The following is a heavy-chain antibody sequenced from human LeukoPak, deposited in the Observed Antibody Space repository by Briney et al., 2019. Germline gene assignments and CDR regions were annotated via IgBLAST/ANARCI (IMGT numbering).Heavy chain of an antibody. D-gene: IGHD1-26*01. CDR2: INWNGDET. CDR1: GFGLDGYT. V-gene: IGHV3-43*01. J-gene: IGHJ4*02. CDR3: GKDMGPRGVGATPHY. Sequence: GGSLRLSCAASGFGLDGYTMHWVRQFPGKGREWVSLINWNGDETYYSDSVKGLFTISLANSKNSLYLQMNSLRTEDTGFYYCGKDMGPRGVGATPHYWGQGTLVTVSS.